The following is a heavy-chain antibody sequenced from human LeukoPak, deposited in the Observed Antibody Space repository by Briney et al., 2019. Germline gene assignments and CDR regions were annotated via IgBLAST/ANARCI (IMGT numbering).Heavy chain of an antibody. CDR3: ARHSFSYYYDSSGSTFDY. CDR1: GYTFTSYG. J-gene: IGHJ4*02. CDR2: ISAYNGNT. V-gene: IGHV1-18*01. D-gene: IGHD3-22*01. Sequence: ASVTVSCTASGYTFTSYGISWVRQAPGQGLEWMGWISAYNGNTNYAQKLQGRVTMTTDTSTSTAYMELRSLRSDDTAVYYCARHSFSYYYDSSGSTFDYWGQGTLVTVSS.